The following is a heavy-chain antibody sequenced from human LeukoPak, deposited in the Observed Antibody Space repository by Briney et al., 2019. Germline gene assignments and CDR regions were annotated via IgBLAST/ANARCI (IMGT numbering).Heavy chain of an antibody. Sequence: TGGSLRLSCAASGFTFSSYSMNWVRQAPGKGLEWVSSITSSSSYIYYADSVKGRFTISRDNAKNSLYLQMNSLRAEDTAVYYCARGHDYGDFQLDYFDYWGQGTLVTVSS. CDR1: GFTFSSYS. CDR3: ARGHDYGDFQLDYFDY. V-gene: IGHV3-21*01. J-gene: IGHJ4*02. CDR2: ITSSSSYI. D-gene: IGHD4-17*01.